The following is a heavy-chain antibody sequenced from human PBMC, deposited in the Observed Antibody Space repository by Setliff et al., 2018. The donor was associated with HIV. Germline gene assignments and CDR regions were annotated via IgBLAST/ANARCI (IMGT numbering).Heavy chain of an antibody. V-gene: IGHV4-39*01. D-gene: IGHD2-2*01. Sequence: SETLSLTCTVSGGSISSDCWGWIRQPPGKGLEWIGSFYYSWNTYYNPSLKSRVTISVDTSKNQFSLKLSSVTAADTAVYYCARRKGYCSGPSCLEFSWFDPWGQGTLVTVSS. J-gene: IGHJ5*02. CDR3: ARRKGYCSGPSCLEFSWFDP. CDR1: GGSISSDC. CDR2: FYYSWNT.